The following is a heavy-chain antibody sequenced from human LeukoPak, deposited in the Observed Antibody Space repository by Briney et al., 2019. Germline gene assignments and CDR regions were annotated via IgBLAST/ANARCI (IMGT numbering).Heavy chain of an antibody. D-gene: IGHD3-3*01. V-gene: IGHV4-34*01. CDR1: GGSINTFY. J-gene: IGHJ5*02. CDR3: ARGRAFGVAARFDP. CDR2: INHSGST. Sequence: SETLSLTCTVSGGSINTFYWSWIRQPPGKGLEWIGEINHSGSTNYNPSLKSRVTISVDTSKNQFSLKLSSVTAADTAVYYCARGRAFGVAARFDPWGQGTLVTVSS.